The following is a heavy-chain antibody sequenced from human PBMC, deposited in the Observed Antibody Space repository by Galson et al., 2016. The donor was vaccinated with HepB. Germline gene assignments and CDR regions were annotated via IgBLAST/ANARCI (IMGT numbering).Heavy chain of an antibody. V-gene: IGHV3-7*03. CDR1: GVTMSDYW. J-gene: IGHJ4*02. CDR3: AKPTAPSWGNGDY. Sequence: SLRLSCAVSGVTMSDYWMNWVRQAPGKGLEWVAIIKQGGSQKYYVDSVKGRFTIPRDNSRNTLYLQMNSLRAEDTAVYYCAKPTAPSWGNGDYWGQGILVTVSS. D-gene: IGHD3-16*01. CDR2: IKQGGSQK.